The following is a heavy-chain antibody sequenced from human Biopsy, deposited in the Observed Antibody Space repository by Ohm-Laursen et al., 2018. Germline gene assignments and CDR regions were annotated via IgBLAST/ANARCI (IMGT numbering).Heavy chain of an antibody. V-gene: IGHV4-59*07. CDR1: GGSMTGYE. CDR3: ARVEAGTYDALDI. Sequence: SDTLSLTCSVSGGSMTGYEWIWIRLAPGKGLEWIGYIYYSGGTKYNPSLASRVTFSVDMSKSQFSLKLYSVTAADTAVYYCARVEAGTYDALDIWGQGTLVAVSA. J-gene: IGHJ3*02. D-gene: IGHD1-26*01. CDR2: IYYSGGT.